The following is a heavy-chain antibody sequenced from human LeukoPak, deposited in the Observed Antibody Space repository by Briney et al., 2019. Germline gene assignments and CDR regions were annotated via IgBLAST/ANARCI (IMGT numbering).Heavy chain of an antibody. D-gene: IGHD7-27*01. CDR3: ATNENWGTDLHFDY. J-gene: IGHJ4*02. CDR2: ISAYNGNT. CDR1: GYTFTSYG. Sequence: ASVKVSCKASGYTFTSYGISWVRQAPGQGLEWMGWISAYNGNTNYAQKLQGRVTMTTDTSTSTAYMELRSLRSDDTAVYYCATNENWGTDLHFDYWGQETLVTVSS. V-gene: IGHV1-18*01.